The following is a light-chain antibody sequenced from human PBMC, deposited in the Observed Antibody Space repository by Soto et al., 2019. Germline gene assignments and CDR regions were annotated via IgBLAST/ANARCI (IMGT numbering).Light chain of an antibody. J-gene: IGLJ1*01. CDR1: SSDVGDYKY. CDR3: SSYTSSNTYV. CDR2: DVS. V-gene: IGLV2-14*03. Sequence: QSALTQPASVSGSPGQSITISCTGTSSDVGDYKYVSWYQQHPGKAPKLMIYDVSNRPSGVSNRFSGSKSGDTASLTISGLQAEDDADYYCSSYTSSNTYVFGTGTMLTVL.